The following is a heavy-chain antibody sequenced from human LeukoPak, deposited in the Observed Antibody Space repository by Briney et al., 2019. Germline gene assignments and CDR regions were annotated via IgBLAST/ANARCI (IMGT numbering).Heavy chain of an antibody. CDR2: IYYSGST. Sequence: SETLSLTCTVSGYSISSGYYWGWIRQPPGKGLEWIGSIYYSGSTYYNPSLKSRVTIYVDTSKNQFSLKLSSVTAADTAVYYCARLSAWFDPWGQGTLVTVSS. CDR1: GYSISSGYY. V-gene: IGHV4-38-2*02. J-gene: IGHJ5*02. CDR3: ARLSAWFDP.